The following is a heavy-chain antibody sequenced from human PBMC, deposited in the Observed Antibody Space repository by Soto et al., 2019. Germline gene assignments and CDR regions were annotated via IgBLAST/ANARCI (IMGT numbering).Heavy chain of an antibody. CDR1: GDSVSSNSAA. Sequence: PSQTLSLTGAISGDSVSSNSAAWNWIRQSPSRGLEWLGRTYYRSKWYNDYAVSVKSRITINPDTSKNQFSLQLNSVTPEDTAVYYCARNNIRTKRGVVAATAYYYGMDVWGQGTTVTVSS. CDR2: TYYRSKWYN. V-gene: IGHV6-1*01. CDR3: ARNNIRTKRGVVAATAYYYGMDV. J-gene: IGHJ6*02. D-gene: IGHD2-15*01.